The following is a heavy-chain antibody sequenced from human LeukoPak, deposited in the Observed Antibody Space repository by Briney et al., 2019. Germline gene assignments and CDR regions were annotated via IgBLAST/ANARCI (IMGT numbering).Heavy chain of an antibody. D-gene: IGHD1-1*01. CDR2: IQQDGSEN. CDR1: GFTFRNYK. CDR3: ARWNVGFDY. V-gene: IGHV3-7*04. J-gene: IGHJ4*02. Sequence: GGSLTLSCAASGFTFRNYKMGWVRQAPGKGLEWVANIQQDGSENYIVDSVQGRFPISRDNAENSVHLQMNSLRDEDTAVYFCARWNVGFDYWGQGTLVTVSS.